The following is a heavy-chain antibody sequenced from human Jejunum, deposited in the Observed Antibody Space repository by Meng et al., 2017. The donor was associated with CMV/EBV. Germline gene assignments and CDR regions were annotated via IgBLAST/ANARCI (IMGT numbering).Heavy chain of an antibody. V-gene: IGHV3-23*01. Sequence: QLLESGGGLVQPGGSLRLSCEASGFTFSTYAMSWVRQAPGKGLEWVSSISGTGITTYYADSVKGRFTISRDNSKDTLYLQMDSLRAEDTAMYYCAADLHYNDAKEGGQGTLVTVSS. CDR3: AADLHYNDAKE. CDR1: GFTFSTYA. J-gene: IGHJ4*02. D-gene: IGHD5-24*01. CDR2: ISGTGITT.